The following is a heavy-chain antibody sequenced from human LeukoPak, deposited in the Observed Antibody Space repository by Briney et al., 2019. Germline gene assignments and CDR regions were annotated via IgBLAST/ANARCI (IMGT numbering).Heavy chain of an antibody. D-gene: IGHD3-10*01. Sequence: PWGSLRLSCVASGFTFSSYNMHWVRQAPGKGLEWVSTISSSSDDYKYYADSVKGRFTISRDNSKNTLYLQMNSLRAEDTAVYYCARHGSGSYYTLDYWGQGTLVTVSS. V-gene: IGHV3-21*01. J-gene: IGHJ4*02. CDR1: GFTFSSYN. CDR2: ISSSSDDYK. CDR3: ARHGSGSYYTLDY.